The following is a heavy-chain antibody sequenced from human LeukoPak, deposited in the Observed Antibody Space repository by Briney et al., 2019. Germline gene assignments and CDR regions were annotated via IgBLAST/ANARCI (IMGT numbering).Heavy chain of an antibody. CDR2: IYPGDSET. V-gene: IGHV5-51*01. J-gene: IGHJ4*02. CDR1: ASIFTSYW. CDR3: ARPNSYCSGGSCYDY. Sequence: GESLKISCKSSASIFTSYWIGWVRQMPGKGLEWMGIIYPGDSETRYSPSFQGQVTISADKSISTAYLQWSSLKASDTAMYYCARPNSYCSGGSCYDYWGQGTLVTVSS. D-gene: IGHD2-15*01.